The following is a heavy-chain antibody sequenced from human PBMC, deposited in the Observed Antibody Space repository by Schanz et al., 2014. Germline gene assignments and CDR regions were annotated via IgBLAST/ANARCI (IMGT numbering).Heavy chain of an antibody. J-gene: IGHJ4*02. CDR2: VSRSTPDI. Sequence: EVQLMESGGGLVKPGGSLRLSCVASGFAFSSFAMTWVRQAPGRGLEWVSYVSRSTPDIYYADSVKGRFTISRDNAKNSLYLEMNSLRAEDTALYYCARDRRNADLDYWGQGTLVTVSS. D-gene: IGHD1-1*01. CDR1: GFAFSSFA. CDR3: ARDRRNADLDY. V-gene: IGHV3-21*01.